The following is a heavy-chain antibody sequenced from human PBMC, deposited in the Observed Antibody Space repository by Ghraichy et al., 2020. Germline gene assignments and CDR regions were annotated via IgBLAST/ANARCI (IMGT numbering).Heavy chain of an antibody. CDR1: GFSFSTYA. J-gene: IGHJ6*01. CDR3: AKNTVVVSAAILYYRYFGMDV. V-gene: IGHV3-23*01. Sequence: LSLTCAASGFSFSTYAVNWVRQAPGKGLEWVSGISGGGGRTKYADSVKGRFTISRDNSKDTLYLQMNSLRAEDTAVYYCAKNTVVVSAAILYYRYFGMDVWGQGTTVIVSS. CDR2: ISGGGGRT. D-gene: IGHD2-2*01.